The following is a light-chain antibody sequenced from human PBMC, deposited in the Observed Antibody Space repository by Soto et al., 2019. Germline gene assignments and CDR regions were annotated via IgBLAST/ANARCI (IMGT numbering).Light chain of an antibody. J-gene: IGLJ3*02. V-gene: IGLV1-44*01. Sequence: QSLLPQPPSASGTPGQRVTISCSGSSSNIRSNTVNWYQQLPGTAPKLLIYGNNQLPSGVPDRFSASESGTSASLAISGLQSDDEADYYCAPLDDSLNGRVFGGGTKLTVL. CDR3: APLDDSLNGRV. CDR2: GNN. CDR1: SSNIRSNT.